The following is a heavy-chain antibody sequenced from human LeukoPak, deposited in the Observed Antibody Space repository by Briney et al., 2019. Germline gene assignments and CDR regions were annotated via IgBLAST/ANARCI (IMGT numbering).Heavy chain of an antibody. CDR1: GFTFSSYG. Sequence: GGSLRLAWAAAGFTFSSYGMNWVRQAPGKWLEWVSGISGSGGTTYYADSVKGRFTISRDNSKNSLSLQVSSLRAEDTAVYYCAKTNGYYSDWGQGTLVTVSS. V-gene: IGHV3-23*01. D-gene: IGHD3-22*01. CDR3: AKTNGYYSD. CDR2: ISGSGGTT. J-gene: IGHJ4*02.